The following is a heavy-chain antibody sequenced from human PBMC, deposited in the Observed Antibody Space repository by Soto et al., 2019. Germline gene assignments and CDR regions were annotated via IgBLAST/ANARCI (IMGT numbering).Heavy chain of an antibody. V-gene: IGHV3-21*01. CDR3: ARDWGSGWHYGMDV. CDR1: GFTFSSYS. J-gene: IGHJ6*02. D-gene: IGHD6-19*01. Sequence: VGSLRLSCAASGFTFSSYSMNWVRQAPGKGLEWVSSISSSSSYIYYADSAKGRFTISRDNAKNSLYLQMNSLRAEDTAVYYCARDWGSGWHYGMDVWGQGTTVTVSS. CDR2: ISSSSSYI.